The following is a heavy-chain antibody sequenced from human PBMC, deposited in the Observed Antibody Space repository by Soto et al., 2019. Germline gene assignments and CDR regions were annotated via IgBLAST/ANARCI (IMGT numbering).Heavy chain of an antibody. V-gene: IGHV4-31*03. Sequence: SETLSLTCTFSGGSISSGGYYWSWIRQHPGKGLEWIGYIYYSGSTYYNPSLKSRVTISVDTSKNQFSLKLSSVTAADTAVYYCARAWGSTGYYYMDVWGKGTTVTVSS. D-gene: IGHD2-2*01. CDR3: ARAWGSTGYYYMDV. CDR1: GGSISSGGYY. J-gene: IGHJ6*03. CDR2: IYYSGST.